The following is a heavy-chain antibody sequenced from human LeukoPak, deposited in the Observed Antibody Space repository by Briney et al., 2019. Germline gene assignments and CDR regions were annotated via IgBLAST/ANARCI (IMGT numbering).Heavy chain of an antibody. CDR1: GFTFSTYW. D-gene: IGHD5-18*01. CDR2: IHSDARST. J-gene: IGHJ4*02. Sequence: GGSLRLSCAASGFTFSTYWMHCVRQAPGKGLVWVSRIHSDARSTSYADSVNGRFTISRDNAKNTLYLQMNSLRAEDTAVYYCARDRPGNTAIDYWGQGTLVTVSS. CDR3: ARDRPGNTAIDY. V-gene: IGHV3-74*01.